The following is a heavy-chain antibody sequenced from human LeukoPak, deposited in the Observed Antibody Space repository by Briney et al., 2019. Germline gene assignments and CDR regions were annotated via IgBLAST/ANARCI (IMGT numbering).Heavy chain of an antibody. Sequence: SETLSLTCTVSGGSLSYNYWSWIRQPAGKGLEWIGRLYTSGSTSYNPSLRSRVTMSVDTSKDQFSLKPSSVTAADTAVYFCARAGYYAHGPNWYFDLWGRGTLVTVSS. CDR1: GGSLSYNY. V-gene: IGHV4-4*07. D-gene: IGHD2/OR15-2a*01. CDR2: LYTSGST. J-gene: IGHJ2*01. CDR3: ARAGYYAHGPNWYFDL.